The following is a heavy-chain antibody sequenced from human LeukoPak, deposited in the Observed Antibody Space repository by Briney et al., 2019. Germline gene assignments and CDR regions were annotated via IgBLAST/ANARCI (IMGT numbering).Heavy chain of an antibody. J-gene: IGHJ4*02. CDR3: ARGGYYYGSGSGPPFDY. CDR1: GYTFTSYY. CDR2: INPSGGST. V-gene: IGHV1-46*01. D-gene: IGHD3-10*01. Sequence: ASVKVSCKAPGYTFTSYYMHWVRQAPGQGLEWMGIINPSGGSTSYAQKFQGRVTMTRDTPTSTVYMELSSLRSEDTAVYYCARGGYYYGSGSGPPFDYWGQGTLVTVSS.